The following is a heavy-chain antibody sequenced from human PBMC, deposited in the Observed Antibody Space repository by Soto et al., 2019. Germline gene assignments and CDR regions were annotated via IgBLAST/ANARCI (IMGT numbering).Heavy chain of an antibody. CDR2: ISYDGSNK. Sequence: GGSLRLSCAASGFTFSSYAMHWVRQAPGKGLEWVAVISYDGSNKYYADSVKGRFTISRDNSKNTLYLQMNSLRAEDTAVYYCERDILYYYDSSGIDYWGQGTLVNVSS. CDR1: GFTFSSYA. D-gene: IGHD3-22*01. CDR3: ERDILYYYDSSGIDY. V-gene: IGHV3-30-3*01. J-gene: IGHJ4*02.